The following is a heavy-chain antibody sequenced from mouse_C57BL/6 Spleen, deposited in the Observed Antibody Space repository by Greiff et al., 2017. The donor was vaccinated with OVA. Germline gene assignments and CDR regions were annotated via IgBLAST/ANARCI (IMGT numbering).Heavy chain of an antibody. CDR3: ARSMGYYGSSYDWYFDV. CDR2: IYPGSGST. D-gene: IGHD1-1*01. Sequence: QVQLQQPGAELVKPGASVKMSCKASGYTFTSYWITWVKQRPGQGLEWIGDIYPGSGSTNYNEKFKSKATLTVDTSSSTAYMQLSSLTSEDSAVYYCARSMGYYGSSYDWYFDVWGTGTTVTVSA. J-gene: IGHJ1*03. V-gene: IGHV1-55*01. CDR1: GYTFTSYW.